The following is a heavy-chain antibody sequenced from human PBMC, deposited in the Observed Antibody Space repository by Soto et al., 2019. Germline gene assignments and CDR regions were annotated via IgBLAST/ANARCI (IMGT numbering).Heavy chain of an antibody. CDR3: ATRSFKGPGYLS. D-gene: IGHD3-9*01. V-gene: IGHV4-30-2*01. Sequence: PQTMPLTCGVLGDSISSVAYLRSCIRQPPGQRQVWIGYIYHSGCTYYTPSPKSSVTISVHRCKKQSYLKLSSVTAPATDVYYCATRSFKGPGYLSWSQGTLVTVSS. CDR1: GDSISSVAYL. CDR2: IYHSGCT. J-gene: IGHJ4*02.